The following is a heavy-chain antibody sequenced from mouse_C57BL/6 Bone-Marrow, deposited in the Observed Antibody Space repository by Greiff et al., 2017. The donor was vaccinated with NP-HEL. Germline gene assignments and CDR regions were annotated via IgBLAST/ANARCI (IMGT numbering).Heavy chain of an antibody. V-gene: IGHV3-6*01. CDR3: ARRGGYYYGSTYAMDY. J-gene: IGHJ4*01. Sequence: VQLQQSGPGLVKPSQSLSLTCSVTGYSITSGYYWNWIRQFPGNKLEWMGYISYDGSNNYNPSLKNRISITRDTSKNQFFLKLNSVTTEDTATYYCARRGGYYYGSTYAMDYWGQGTSVTVSS. D-gene: IGHD1-1*01. CDR1: GYSITSGYY. CDR2: ISYDGSN.